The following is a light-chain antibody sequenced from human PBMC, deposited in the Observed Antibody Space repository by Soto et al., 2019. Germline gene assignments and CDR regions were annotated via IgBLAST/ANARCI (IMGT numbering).Light chain of an antibody. Sequence: QSVLTPPSSVSGSPGQSITISCTGSSSDVGSYNLVSWYQQHPGEAPKLVIYEGSKRPSGISNRFSGSKFGNTASLTISGLRAEDEADYYCCSYAGSPYVFGTGTKVTVL. CDR2: EGS. J-gene: IGLJ1*01. CDR1: SSDVGSYNL. CDR3: CSYAGSPYV. V-gene: IGLV2-23*01.